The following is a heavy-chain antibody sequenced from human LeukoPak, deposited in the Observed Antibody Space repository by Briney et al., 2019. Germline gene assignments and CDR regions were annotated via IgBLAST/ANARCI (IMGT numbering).Heavy chain of an antibody. Sequence: GASVKVSCKASGGTFSSYAISWVRQAPGQGLEWMGGIIPIFGTGNYAQKFQGRVTITADESTSTAYMELSSLRSEDTAVYYCASEYSSGWWDTVAFDYWGQGTLVTVSS. CDR3: ASEYSSGWWDTVAFDY. D-gene: IGHD6-19*01. V-gene: IGHV1-69*13. CDR1: GGTFSSYA. CDR2: IIPIFGTG. J-gene: IGHJ4*02.